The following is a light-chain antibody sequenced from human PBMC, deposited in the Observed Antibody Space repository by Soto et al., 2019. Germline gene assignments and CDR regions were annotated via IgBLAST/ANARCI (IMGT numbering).Light chain of an antibody. CDR3: QQYNNWPPWT. CDR2: GAS. V-gene: IGKV3-15*01. CDR1: QSVSSN. Sequence: EIVMTQSPATLSVSPGERATLSCRASQSVSSNLAWYQQKPGQAPRLLIYGASTRATGIPARFSGSGSGTAFTLDISRLQSEDFAVYECQQYNNWPPWTFGQGTKVEIK. J-gene: IGKJ1*01.